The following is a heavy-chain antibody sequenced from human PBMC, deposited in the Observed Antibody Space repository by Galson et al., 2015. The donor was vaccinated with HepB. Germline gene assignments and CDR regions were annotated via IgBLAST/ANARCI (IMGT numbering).Heavy chain of an antibody. J-gene: IGHJ4*02. D-gene: IGHD5/OR15-5a*01. CDR3: ARTGLRLGRTDY. V-gene: IGHV4-59*01. Sequence: LSLTCRVSGGSLRSYYWSWIRQPPGKGLDWIGSFFYGGDTFYNPSLNSRVAISVDISKNQFSLQLTSVTAADTAVYYCARTGLRLGRTDYWGQGLLVTVSS. CDR1: GGSLRSYY. CDR2: FFYGGDT.